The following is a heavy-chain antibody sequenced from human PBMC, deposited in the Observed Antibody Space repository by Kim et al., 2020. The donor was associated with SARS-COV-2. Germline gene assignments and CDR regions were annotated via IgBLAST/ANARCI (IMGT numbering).Heavy chain of an antibody. Sequence: VKSRITINPDTSTNQFSLQLNSVTPEDTAVYYCARDGAEYSGYDYNWFDPWGQGTLVTVSS. D-gene: IGHD5-12*01. J-gene: IGHJ5*02. CDR3: ARDGAEYSGYDYNWFDP. V-gene: IGHV6-1*01.